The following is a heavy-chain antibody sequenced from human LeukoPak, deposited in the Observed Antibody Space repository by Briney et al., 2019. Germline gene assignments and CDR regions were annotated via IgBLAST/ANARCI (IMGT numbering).Heavy chain of an antibody. CDR2: ISPSGGST. Sequence: ASVKVSCKAFGYTFTSNYMHWVRQAPGQGPEWMGVISPSGGSTNYAQKFQGRVTLTRDMSTSTDYLELSSLRSEDTAVYYCARDNSVRDEAWWFSPWGQGTLVTVSS. CDR3: ARDNSVRDEAWWFSP. V-gene: IGHV1-46*01. CDR1: GYTFTSNY. D-gene: IGHD5-24*01. J-gene: IGHJ5*02.